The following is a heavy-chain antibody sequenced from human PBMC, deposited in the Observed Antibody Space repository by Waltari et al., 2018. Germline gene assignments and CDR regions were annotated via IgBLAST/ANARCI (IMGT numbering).Heavy chain of an antibody. V-gene: IGHV4-34*01. CDR1: GGSFSGYY. CDR3: ASTGTGYDFWSGYYTQLDY. J-gene: IGHJ4*02. CDR2: IKHSESN. Sequence: QVQLQLWGAGLLKPSETLSLTCAVYGGSFSGYYWRWLRQPPEKGVECIGEIKHSESNNYKLYIQSRFTIPVATPKNQFSLKLSSVTAAVTAVYYCASTGTGYDFWSGYYTQLDYWGQGTLVTVSS. D-gene: IGHD3-3*01.